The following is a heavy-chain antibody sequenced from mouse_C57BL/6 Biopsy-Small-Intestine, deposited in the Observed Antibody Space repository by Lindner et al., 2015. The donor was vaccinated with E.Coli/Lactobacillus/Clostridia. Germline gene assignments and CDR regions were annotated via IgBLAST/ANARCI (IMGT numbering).Heavy chain of an antibody. CDR2: IYPGDGDT. CDR1: GYAFSSSW. Sequence: VQLQESGPELVKPGASVKISCKASGYAFSSSWMTWVKQRPGKGLEWIGRIYPGDGDTNYNGKFMGKATLTADKSSSTAYMQLSSLTSEDSAVYFCARSRGYGYDVVYWGQGTLVTVSA. CDR3: ARSRGYGYDVVY. D-gene: IGHD2-2*01. V-gene: IGHV1-82*01. J-gene: IGHJ3*01.